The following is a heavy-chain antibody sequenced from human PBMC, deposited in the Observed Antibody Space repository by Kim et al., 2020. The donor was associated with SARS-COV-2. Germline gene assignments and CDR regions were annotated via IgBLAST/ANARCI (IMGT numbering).Heavy chain of an antibody. V-gene: IGHV3-64*01. CDR1: GFTFSSYA. CDR3: ARTLRYFDWLLPDYYYYGMDV. Sequence: GGSLRLSCAASGFTFSSYAMHWVRQAPGKGLEYVSAISSNGGSTYYANSVKGRFTISRDNSKNTLYLQMGSLRAEDMAVYYCARTLRYFDWLLPDYYYYGMDVWGQGTTVTVSS. J-gene: IGHJ6*02. CDR2: ISSNGGST. D-gene: IGHD3-9*01.